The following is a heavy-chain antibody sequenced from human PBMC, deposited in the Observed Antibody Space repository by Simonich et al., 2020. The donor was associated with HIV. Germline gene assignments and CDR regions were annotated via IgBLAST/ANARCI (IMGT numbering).Heavy chain of an antibody. V-gene: IGHV1-2*02. CDR1: GYTFTGYY. CDR3: ARDFGDSYGPSGGMDV. J-gene: IGHJ6*02. Sequence: QVQLVQSGAEVKKPGASVKVSCKASGYTFTGYYMHWVRQAPGQGLERMGRLNPNSGGTNDAQKFQGRVTMTRDTSISTAYMELSRLRSDDTAVYYCARDFGDSYGPSGGMDVWGQGTTVTVSS. CDR2: LNPNSGGT. D-gene: IGHD5-18*01.